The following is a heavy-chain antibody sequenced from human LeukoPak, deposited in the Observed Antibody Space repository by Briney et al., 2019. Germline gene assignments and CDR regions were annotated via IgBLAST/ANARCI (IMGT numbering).Heavy chain of an antibody. D-gene: IGHD6-19*01. CDR2: IYYSGST. J-gene: IGHJ6*02. CDR3: ARARKIAVAGYYYYYGMDV. CDR1: GGSISSGGYY. Sequence: KTSETLSLTCTVSGGSISSGGYYWSWIRQHPGKGLEWIGYIYYSGSTYYNPSLKSRVTISVDTSKNQFSLKLSSVTAADTAVYYCARARKIAVAGYYYYYGMDVWGQGTTVTVSS. V-gene: IGHV4-31*03.